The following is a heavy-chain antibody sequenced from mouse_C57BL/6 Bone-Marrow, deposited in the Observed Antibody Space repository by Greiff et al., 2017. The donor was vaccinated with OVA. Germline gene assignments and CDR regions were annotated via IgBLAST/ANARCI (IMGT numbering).Heavy chain of an antibody. V-gene: IGHV14-1*01. D-gene: IGHD1-1*01. CDR1: GFNIKDYY. J-gene: IGHJ1*03. Sequence: VQLKESGAELVRPGASVKLSCTASGFNIKDYYMHWVKQRPEQGLEWIGRIDPEDGDTEYAPKFQGKATMTADTSSNTAYLQLSSLTSEDTAVYYWTTNYYGSSYNWYFDVWGTGTTVTVSS. CDR2: IDPEDGDT. CDR3: TTNYYGSSYNWYFDV.